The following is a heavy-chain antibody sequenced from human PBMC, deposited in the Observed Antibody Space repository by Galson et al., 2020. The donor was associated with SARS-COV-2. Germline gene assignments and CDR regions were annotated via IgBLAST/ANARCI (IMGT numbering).Heavy chain of an antibody. D-gene: IGHD3-22*01. CDR1: GGSISSSNW. J-gene: IGHJ5*02. Sequence: SQTLSLTCAVSGGSISSSNWWSWVRQPPGTGLEWIGEIYHSGSTNYNPSLKSRVTISVDKSKNQFSLKLSSVTAADTAVYYCAREQYENYYDSSGYYGRSIGNWFDPWGQGTLVTVSS. V-gene: IGHV4-4*02. CDR2: IYHSGST. CDR3: AREQYENYYDSSGYYGRSIGNWFDP.